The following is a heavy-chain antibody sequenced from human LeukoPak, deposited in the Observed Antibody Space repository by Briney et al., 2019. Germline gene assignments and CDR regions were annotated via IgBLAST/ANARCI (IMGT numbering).Heavy chain of an antibody. J-gene: IGHJ3*02. CDR1: GYSFTNYW. CDR2: IYPGDSGS. Sequence: GESLKISCKGSGYSFTNYWIAWVRQIPGKGLEWVGIIYPGDSGSRYSPSFQGQVTISADKSIRTAYLQWDSLKASDTAMYYCARLDYYDTSGYYPPPHAFDIWGQGTIVTVSS. D-gene: IGHD3-22*01. V-gene: IGHV5-51*01. CDR3: ARLDYYDTSGYYPPPHAFDI.